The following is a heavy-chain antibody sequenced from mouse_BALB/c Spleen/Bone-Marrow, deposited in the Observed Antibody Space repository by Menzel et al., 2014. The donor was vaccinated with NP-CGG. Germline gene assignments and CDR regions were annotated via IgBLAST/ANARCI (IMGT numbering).Heavy chain of an antibody. D-gene: IGHD1-1*01. V-gene: IGHV4-1*02. CDR1: GFDFSGYW. CDR3: ARLNYYGSLFV. Sequence: EVMLVESGGGLVQPGGSLKLSCAASGFDFSGYWMSWVRQAPGRGLEWIGGINPDSSTINYTPSLKDKFIISRDNAKNTLYLQMSKVRSEDTALYYCARLNYYGSLFVWGAGTTVTVSS. J-gene: IGHJ1*01. CDR2: INPDSSTI.